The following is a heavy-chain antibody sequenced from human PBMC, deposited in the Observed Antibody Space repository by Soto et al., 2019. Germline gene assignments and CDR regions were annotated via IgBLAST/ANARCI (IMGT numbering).Heavy chain of an antibody. D-gene: IGHD2-21*01. J-gene: IGHJ6*03. CDR3: AKDLKIPVTEIAIYYYYYMDV. Sequence: GGSLRLSCAASGFTFSSYAMSWVRQAPGKGLEWVSAISGSGGSTYYADPVKGRFNISRENSKNTLYLNMNSLRAEDTVVYYCAKDLKIPVTEIAIYYYYYMDVWGKGTTVTVSS. CDR2: ISGSGGST. CDR1: GFTFSSYA. V-gene: IGHV3-23*01.